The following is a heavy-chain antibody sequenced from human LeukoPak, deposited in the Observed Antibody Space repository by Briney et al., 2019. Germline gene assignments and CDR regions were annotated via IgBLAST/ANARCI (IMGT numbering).Heavy chain of an antibody. D-gene: IGHD2-2*01. CDR1: GFTFSNYA. Sequence: GGSLRLSCAASGFTFSNYAMSWVRQAPGKGLGWVSAISGSGVSTYYTDSVKGRFTFSRDNSKNTLYLQMNSLRAEDTAVYYCAKARGYCGGTSCYDYYMDVWGKGTTVTVSS. CDR3: AKARGYCGGTSCYDYYMDV. V-gene: IGHV3-23*01. CDR2: ISGSGVST. J-gene: IGHJ6*03.